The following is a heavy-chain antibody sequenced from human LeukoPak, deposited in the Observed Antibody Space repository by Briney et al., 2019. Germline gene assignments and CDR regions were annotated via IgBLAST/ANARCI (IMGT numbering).Heavy chain of an antibody. CDR1: GGSISSSSYY. CDR2: IYYSGST. CDR3: ARPITIFGVGYYMDV. Sequence: SETLSLTCTVSGGSISSSSYYWGWIRQPPGKGLEWIGSIYYSGSTYYNPSLKSRVTISVDTSKNQFSLKLSSVTAADTAVYYCARPITIFGVGYYMDVWGKGTTVTVSS. V-gene: IGHV4-39*01. D-gene: IGHD3-3*01. J-gene: IGHJ6*03.